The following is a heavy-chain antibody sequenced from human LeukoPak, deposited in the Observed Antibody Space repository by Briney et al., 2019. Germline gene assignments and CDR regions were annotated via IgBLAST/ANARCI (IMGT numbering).Heavy chain of an antibody. Sequence: PSETLSLTCTVSGGSISSSSYYWGWIRQPPGKGLEWIGSIYYSGSTYYNPSLKSRVTISVDTSKNQFSLKLSSVTAADTAVYYCASYSGIYSAFEIWSQGTLVTVSS. CDR2: IYYSGST. CDR3: ASYSGIYSAFEI. D-gene: IGHD1-26*01. CDR1: GGSISSSSYY. J-gene: IGHJ3*02. V-gene: IGHV4-39*07.